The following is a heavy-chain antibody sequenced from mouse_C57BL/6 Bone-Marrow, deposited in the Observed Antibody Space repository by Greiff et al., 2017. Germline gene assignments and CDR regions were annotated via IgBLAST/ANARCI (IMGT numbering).Heavy chain of an antibody. J-gene: IGHJ1*03. CDR2: IYPGSGST. D-gene: IGHD2-3*01. CDR1: GYTFTSYW. V-gene: IGHV1-55*01. Sequence: VQLQQSGAELVKPGASVKMSCKASGYTFTSYWITWVKQRPGQGLEWIGDIYPGSGSTNYNEKFKSKATLTVDTSSSTAYMQLSSLTSEDSAVYYCARGDYDGTRGYFDVWGTGTTVTVSS. CDR3: ARGDYDGTRGYFDV.